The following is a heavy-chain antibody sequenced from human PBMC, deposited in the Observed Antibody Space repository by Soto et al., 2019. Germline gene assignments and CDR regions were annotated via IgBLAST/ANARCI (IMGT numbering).Heavy chain of an antibody. J-gene: IGHJ4*02. CDR3: ARDGGAAGGPTTYYYFDH. Sequence: SETLSLTCTVHGVSISDYYWSWVGQSSGRGLEWIGYIYYSGSTNYNPSLESRLSISVDRSRNRFSLNLSSVTAADTAVYYCARDGGAAGGPTTYYYFDHWGQGTLVTVS. CDR1: GVSISDYY. CDR2: IYYSGST. V-gene: IGHV4-59*01. D-gene: IGHD6-13*01.